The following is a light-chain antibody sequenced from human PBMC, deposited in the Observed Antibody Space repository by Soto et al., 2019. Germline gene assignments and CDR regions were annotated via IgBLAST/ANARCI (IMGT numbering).Light chain of an antibody. V-gene: IGLV1-47*01. CDR3: AAWDDSLSGPV. Sequence: QSVLTQPPSASGTPGQRVTISCSGSSSNIGKNNVYWYQQLPGTAPKLLIYRNNQRPSGVPDRFSGSKSGTSASLAISGLRSDDETVYYCAAWDDSLSGPVFGGGTKVTVL. CDR2: RNN. J-gene: IGLJ2*01. CDR1: SSNIGKNN.